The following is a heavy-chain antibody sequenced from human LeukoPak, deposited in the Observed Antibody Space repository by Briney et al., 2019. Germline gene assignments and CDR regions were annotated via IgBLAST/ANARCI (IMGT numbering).Heavy chain of an antibody. Sequence: SETLSLTCTVSGGSISNYYWSWIRQPPGKGLEWIGYIYYSGSTNYNPSLKSRVTISVDTSKNQFSLKLSSVTAADTAVYYCARVGGYCSSTSCLPWFDPWGQGTLVTVSS. CDR2: IYYSGST. V-gene: IGHV4-59*01. D-gene: IGHD2-2*03. CDR3: ARVGGYCSSTSCLPWFDP. J-gene: IGHJ5*02. CDR1: GGSISNYY.